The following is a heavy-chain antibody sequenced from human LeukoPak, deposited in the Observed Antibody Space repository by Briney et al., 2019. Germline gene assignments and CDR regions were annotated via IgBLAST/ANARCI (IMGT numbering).Heavy chain of an antibody. Sequence: GGSLRLSCAASGFTFKLYWMHWVRQVPGKRPVWVSRINDDGSDTIYADSVRGRFTISRDDAKNTVYLQMNNLRAEDTAVYYCARVNYGDCVTWGQGTLVTVSS. CDR2: INDDGSDT. CDR3: ARVNYGDCVT. J-gene: IGHJ5*02. V-gene: IGHV3-74*01. CDR1: GFTFKLYW. D-gene: IGHD4-17*01.